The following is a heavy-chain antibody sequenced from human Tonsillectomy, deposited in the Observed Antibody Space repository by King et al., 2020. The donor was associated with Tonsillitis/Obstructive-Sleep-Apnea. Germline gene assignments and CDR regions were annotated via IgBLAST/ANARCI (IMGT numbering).Heavy chain of an antibody. Sequence: VQLVESGGGLVQPGGSLRLSCAASGFTFSNYWMIWVRQAPGKGLEWVANIKPDGSEKYYVDSVKGRFTISRDKAKKSLYLQMNSLRAEDTAVYYCARVSDNKNWGDAVDIWGQGTMVTVSS. CDR2: IKPDGSEK. J-gene: IGHJ3*02. CDR1: GFTFSNYW. CDR3: ARVSDNKNWGDAVDI. V-gene: IGHV3-7*04. D-gene: IGHD7-27*01.